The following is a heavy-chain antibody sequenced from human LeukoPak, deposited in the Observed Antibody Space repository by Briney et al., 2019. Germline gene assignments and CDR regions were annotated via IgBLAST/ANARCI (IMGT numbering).Heavy chain of an antibody. J-gene: IGHJ6*03. V-gene: IGHV4-59*01. Sequence: PSETLPLTCTVSGGSISSYYWSWIPQPPGKGLEGIGYIYYSGSTNYNPSLKSRVTISVDTSKNQFSLKLSSVTAADTAVYYCARGLYTYYDILTGYSTAYYYYMDVWGKGTTVTVSS. CDR2: IYYSGST. D-gene: IGHD3-9*01. CDR1: GGSISSYY. CDR3: ARGLYTYYDILTGYSTAYYYYMDV.